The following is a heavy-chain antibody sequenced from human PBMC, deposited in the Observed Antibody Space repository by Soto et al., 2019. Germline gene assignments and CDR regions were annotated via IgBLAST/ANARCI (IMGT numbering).Heavy chain of an antibody. D-gene: IGHD2-15*01. CDR3: AKVELGDCRGGGCSIYYFVS. CDR2: ISYDGSNK. Sequence: QVQLVESGGGVVQPGRSLRLSCAASGFSFRRYGMHWVRLAPGKGLEWVALISYDGSNKYYAESVKGRFTISRDNSKNTLSLQMNSLTAEDTAVYYCAKVELGDCRGGGCSIYYFVSWGQGTLVTVSS. CDR1: GFSFRRYG. J-gene: IGHJ4*02. V-gene: IGHV3-30*18.